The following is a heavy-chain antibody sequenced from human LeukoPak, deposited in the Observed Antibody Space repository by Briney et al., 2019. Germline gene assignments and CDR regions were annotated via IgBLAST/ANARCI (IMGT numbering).Heavy chain of an antibody. J-gene: IGHJ4*02. CDR2: MYYGGNT. Sequence: PSETLSLTCTVSGASISSLYWSWIRQPPGKGLEWIGYMYYGGNTNYNPSLKSRVTISVDTSNNQFSLKLSSMSAADTAVYYCASSSSSRPYFDYWGQGTLVTVSS. CDR1: GASISSLY. CDR3: ASSSSSRPYFDY. D-gene: IGHD6-6*01. V-gene: IGHV4-59*11.